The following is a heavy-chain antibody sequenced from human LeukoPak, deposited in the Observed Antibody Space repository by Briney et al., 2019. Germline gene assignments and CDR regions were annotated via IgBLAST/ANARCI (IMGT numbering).Heavy chain of an antibody. D-gene: IGHD3-3*01. CDR1: GFTFSSYG. CDR3: AKDRYYTFDY. Sequence: GGFLRLSCAASGFTFSSYGMHWVRQAPGKGLEWVAFIRYDGSNKYYADSVKGRFTISRDNSKNTLYLQMNSLRAEDTAVYYCAKDRYYTFDYWGQGTLVTVSS. V-gene: IGHV3-30*02. CDR2: IRYDGSNK. J-gene: IGHJ4*02.